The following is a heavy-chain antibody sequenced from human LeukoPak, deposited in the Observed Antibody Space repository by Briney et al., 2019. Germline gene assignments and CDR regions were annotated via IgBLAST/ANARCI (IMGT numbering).Heavy chain of an antibody. CDR2: IYAGGST. Sequence: PGGSLRLSCAASGFTVSSNYMSWVRQAPGKGLEWVSVIYAGGSTYYADSVKGRFTISRDNSKNTLHLQMNSLRAEDTAVYYCASWTYYYHSSGYYWGQGTLVTVSS. D-gene: IGHD3-22*01. V-gene: IGHV3-53*01. CDR3: ASWTYYYHSSGYY. J-gene: IGHJ4*02. CDR1: GFTVSSNY.